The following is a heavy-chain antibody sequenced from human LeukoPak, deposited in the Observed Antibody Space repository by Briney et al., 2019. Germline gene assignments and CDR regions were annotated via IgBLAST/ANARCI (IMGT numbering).Heavy chain of an antibody. CDR2: INTYNGNT. V-gene: IGHV1-18*01. Sequence: ASVKVSCKASGYTFTSSGISWVRQAPGQGLEWMGWINTYNGNTNYAQKLQGRVTMTTDTPTSTAYMELRSLRSDDTAVYYCARVCGGAAAVINFDYWGQGTLVTVSS. J-gene: IGHJ4*02. CDR1: GYTFTSSG. D-gene: IGHD6-13*01. CDR3: ARVCGGAAAVINFDY.